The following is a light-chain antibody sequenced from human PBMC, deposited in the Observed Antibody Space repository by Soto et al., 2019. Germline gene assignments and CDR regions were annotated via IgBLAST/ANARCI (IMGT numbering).Light chain of an antibody. CDR3: QPSYST. CDR2: AAS. J-gene: IGKJ1*01. CDR1: QSISSY. V-gene: IGKV1-39*01. Sequence: DIQMTQSPSSLSASVGDRVTITCRASQSISSYLNGYQQKPGKAPKLLIYAASSLQSGVPSRFSGSGSGTDFTLPISSLQPEDFGNYYCQPSYSTFGQGTKVEIK.